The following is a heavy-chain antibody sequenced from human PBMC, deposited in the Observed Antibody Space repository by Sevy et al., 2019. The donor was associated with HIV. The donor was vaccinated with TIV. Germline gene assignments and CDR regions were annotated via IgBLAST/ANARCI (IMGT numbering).Heavy chain of an antibody. Sequence: GGSLRLSCAASGFTFTNYAMSWVRQAPGKGLEWVSPISGGGGTYYADSVKGRFTISRDNSKNTVYLQMNSLRAEDTAVYYCAKEGQWLGKDYFDYWGQGTLVTVSS. CDR3: AKEGQWLGKDYFDY. CDR1: GFTFTNYA. V-gene: IGHV3-23*01. CDR2: ISGGGGT. D-gene: IGHD6-19*01. J-gene: IGHJ4*02.